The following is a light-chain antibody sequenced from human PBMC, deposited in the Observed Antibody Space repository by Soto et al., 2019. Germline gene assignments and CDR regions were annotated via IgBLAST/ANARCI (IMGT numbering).Light chain of an antibody. J-gene: IGLJ1*01. Sequence: QSVLTQPASVSGFPGQSITISCTGTSSDVGGYNYVSWYQQHPGKAPKLMIYDVTNRPSGVSNRFSGSKSGNTASLTISGLQAEDEADYYCSSYTSSTSFYFGTGTKVTVL. CDR2: DVT. V-gene: IGLV2-14*01. CDR3: SSYTSSTSFY. CDR1: SSDVGGYNY.